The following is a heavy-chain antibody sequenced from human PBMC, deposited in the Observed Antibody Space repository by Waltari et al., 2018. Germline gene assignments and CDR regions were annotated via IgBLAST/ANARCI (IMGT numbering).Heavy chain of an antibody. CDR1: GYTFTGNY. J-gene: IGHJ4*02. V-gene: IGHV1-2*02. CDR3: ARDGPGAGNDDFDY. CDR2: FSPKNGDT. D-gene: IGHD1-1*01. Sequence: QVQLVQSGAEVKKPGASVKVSCKASGYTFTGNYINWVRQAPGQGLEWMGWFSPKNGDTKYAQNFQGRVTMTSDTSINTAYMELSSLRSDDTAVSYCARDGPGAGNDDFDYWGQGTLVSVSS.